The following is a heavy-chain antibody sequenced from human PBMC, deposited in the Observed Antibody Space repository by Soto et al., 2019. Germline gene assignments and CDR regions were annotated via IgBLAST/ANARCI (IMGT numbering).Heavy chain of an antibody. D-gene: IGHD3-16*01. CDR1: GFTFSSYA. CDR2: ISYDGSNK. CDR3: ARDPPSPPTGGVNGMDV. J-gene: IGHJ6*02. V-gene: IGHV3-30-3*01. Sequence: QVQLVESGGGVVQPGRSLRLSCAASGFTFSSYAMHWVRQAPGKGLEWVAVISYDGSNKYYADSVKGRFTISRDNSKNTLYLQMNSLRAEDTAVNYCARDPPSPPTGGVNGMDVWGQGTTVTVSS.